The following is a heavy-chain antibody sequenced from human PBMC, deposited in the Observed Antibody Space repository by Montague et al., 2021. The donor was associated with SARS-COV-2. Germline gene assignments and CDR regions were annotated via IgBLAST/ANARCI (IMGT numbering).Heavy chain of an antibody. J-gene: IGHJ6*02. CDR3: ARTTRGSRYFYGVDV. CDR1: GDSISDYY. V-gene: IGHV4-59*01. Sequence: SETLSLTCTVSGDSISDYYWSWIRQPPGMGLEWIGYIFRSGATNYNPPPTSRVIFSLDTSTSQFSLRLSSVTAADTAIYYCARTTRGSRYFYGVDVWGQGTTVTVSS. D-gene: IGHD3-10*01. CDR2: IFRSGAT.